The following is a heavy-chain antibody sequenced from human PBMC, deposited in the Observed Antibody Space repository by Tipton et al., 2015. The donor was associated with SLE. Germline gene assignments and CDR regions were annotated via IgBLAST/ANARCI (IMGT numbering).Heavy chain of an antibody. D-gene: IGHD3-22*01. CDR3: AREAWGGYDSSCYHY. CDR1: GGSISSYY. CDR2: IYYSGST. J-gene: IGHJ4*02. Sequence: TLSLTCTVSGGSISSYYWSWIRQPPGKGLEWIGYIYYSGSTNYNPSLKSRVTISVDTSKNQFSLKLSSVTAADTAVYYCAREAWGGYDSSCYHYWGQGTLVTVSS. V-gene: IGHV4-59*01.